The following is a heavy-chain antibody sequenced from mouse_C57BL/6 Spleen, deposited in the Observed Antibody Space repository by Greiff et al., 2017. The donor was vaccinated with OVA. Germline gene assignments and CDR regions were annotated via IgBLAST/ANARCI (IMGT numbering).Heavy chain of an antibody. Sequence: HLHPPFSYLFNPFSSFNLSCKASFYTFTRYFIYFCKQIPGQVLEWFGNIYPSDSETHYNQKFKDKATLTVDKSSSTAYMQLSSLTAEDSAAYYCARSDGDYFDYWGKGTTLTVSS. CDR2: IYPSDSET. D-gene: IGHD2-3*01. CDR1: FYTFTRYF. J-gene: IGHJ2*01. V-gene: IGHV1-61*01. CDR3: ARSDGDYFDY.